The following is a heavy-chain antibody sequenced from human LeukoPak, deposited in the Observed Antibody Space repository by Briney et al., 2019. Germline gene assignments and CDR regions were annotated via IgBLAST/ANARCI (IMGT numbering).Heavy chain of an antibody. CDR2: IYYSGST. Sequence: SETLSLTCTVSGGSVSSGSYYWSWIRQPPGKGLEWIVYIYYSGSTNYNPSLKSRVTISVDTSKNQFSLKLSSVTAADTAVYYCARVNGDYVYYYYGMDVWGQGTTVTVSS. D-gene: IGHD4-17*01. CDR3: ARVNGDYVYYYYGMDV. CDR1: GGSVSSGSYY. J-gene: IGHJ6*02. V-gene: IGHV4-61*01.